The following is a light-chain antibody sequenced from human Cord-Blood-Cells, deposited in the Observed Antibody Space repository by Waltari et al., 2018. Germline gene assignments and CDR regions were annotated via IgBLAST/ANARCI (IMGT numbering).Light chain of an antibody. CDR2: AAS. CDR3: QQSYSTPTARGT. CDR1: QSISSY. J-gene: IGKJ1*01. Sequence: DIQMTQSPSSLSASVGDRVTITCRASQSISSYLNWYQQKPGKAPKLPIYAASSLQSGVPSMFSGSGSGTDFTLTISSLQPEDFATYYCQQSYSTPTARGTFGQGTKVEIK. V-gene: IGKV1-39*01.